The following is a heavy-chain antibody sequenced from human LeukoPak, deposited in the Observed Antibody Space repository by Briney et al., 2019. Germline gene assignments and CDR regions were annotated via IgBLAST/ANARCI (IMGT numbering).Heavy chain of an antibody. Sequence: ASVKVSCKASGYTFTSYYMHWVRQAPGQGLEWMGWINPNSGGTSYAQKFQGRVTMTRDTSISTSYMELSRLIYDDTAIYYCARDMKGDGSSGPMEYWGQGTLLIVSS. J-gene: IGHJ4*02. CDR2: INPNSGGT. CDR3: ARDMKGDGSSGPMEY. V-gene: IGHV1-2*02. D-gene: IGHD3-22*01. CDR1: GYTFTSYY.